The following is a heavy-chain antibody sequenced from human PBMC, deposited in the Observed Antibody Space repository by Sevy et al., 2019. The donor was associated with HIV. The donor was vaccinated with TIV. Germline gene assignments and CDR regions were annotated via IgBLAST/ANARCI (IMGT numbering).Heavy chain of an antibody. CDR1: GFSLNSYW. D-gene: IGHD6-13*01. CDR3: VRAIATADSF. CDR2: INQDGSVN. Sequence: GGSLRLSCVASGFSLNSYWMLWVRQAPGKGLEWVANINQDGSVNYYADSVKGRFTISRYNARNLVSLQMNILRVEDTAVYYCVRAIATADSFWGQGTLVTVSS. J-gene: IGHJ4*02. V-gene: IGHV3-7*01.